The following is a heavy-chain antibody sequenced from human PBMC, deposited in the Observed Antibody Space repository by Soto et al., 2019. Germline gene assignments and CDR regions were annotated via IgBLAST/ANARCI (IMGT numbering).Heavy chain of an antibody. D-gene: IGHD1-1*01. CDR1: DGSLSDDY. CDR3: SRGNDAYKGGRT. V-gene: IGHV4-34*02. CDR2: IHPRGST. J-gene: IGHJ5*02. Sequence: QVQLQQWGAGLLKPSETLSLTCAVYDGSLSDDYYTWTRQSPGKGLEWIGEIHPRGSTYYNPSLKTRVTISQDTSKKQFSLNLISVTAADTGEYYCSRGNDAYKGGRTWGQGTLVTVSS.